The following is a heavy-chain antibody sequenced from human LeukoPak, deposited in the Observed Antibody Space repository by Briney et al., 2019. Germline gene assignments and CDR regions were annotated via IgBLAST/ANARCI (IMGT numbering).Heavy chain of an antibody. J-gene: IGHJ6*02. Sequence: SVKVSCTASGGTFSSYAISWVRQAPGQGLEWMGGIIPIFGTANYAQKFQGRVTITADESTSTAYMELSSLRSEDTAVYYCARSEISNGWFFYYYGMDVWGQGTTVTVSS. CDR1: GGTFSSYA. V-gene: IGHV1-69*13. CDR3: ARSEISNGWFFYYYGMDV. CDR2: IIPIFGTA. D-gene: IGHD3-10*01.